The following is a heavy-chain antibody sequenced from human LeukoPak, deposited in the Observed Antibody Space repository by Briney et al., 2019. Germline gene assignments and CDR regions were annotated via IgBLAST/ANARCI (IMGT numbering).Heavy chain of an antibody. D-gene: IGHD4-17*01. J-gene: IGHJ3*02. CDR2: ISYDGSNK. Sequence: GRSLRLSCAASGFTFSSYAMHWVRQAPGKGLEWVAAISYDGSNKYSADSVKGRFTISRDNSKNTLYLQMNSLRAEDTAVYYCAREVPDYGDYAASAFDIWGQGTMVTVSS. V-gene: IGHV3-30*04. CDR3: AREVPDYGDYAASAFDI. CDR1: GFTFSSYA.